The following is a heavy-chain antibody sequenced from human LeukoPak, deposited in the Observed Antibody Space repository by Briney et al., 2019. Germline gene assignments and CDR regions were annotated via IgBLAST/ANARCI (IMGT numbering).Heavy chain of an antibody. CDR1: GYTLTELS. J-gene: IGHJ3*02. CDR2: LDPEDGET. CDR3: ATSGVLTGYYEGYAFDI. Sequence: ASVKVSCKVSGYTLTELSMHWVRQAPGKGLEWMGGLDPEDGETIYAQKFQGRVTMTEDTSTDTAYMELSSLRSEDTAVYYCATSGVLTGYYEGYAFDIWGQGTMVTVSS. V-gene: IGHV1-24*01. D-gene: IGHD3-9*01.